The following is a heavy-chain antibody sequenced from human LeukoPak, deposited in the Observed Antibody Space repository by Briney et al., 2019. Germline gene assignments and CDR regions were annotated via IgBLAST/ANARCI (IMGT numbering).Heavy chain of an antibody. J-gene: IGHJ4*02. Sequence: SGPTLVKPTQTLTLTCTFSGFSLSTSGVGVGWIRQPPGKALECLALIYWDDDKHYSPSLKSRLTIVKDTSKNQVVLTMGNMDPVDTATYYCAHTVTGRGNPDFDYWGQGTLVTVSS. CDR3: AHTVTGRGNPDFDY. D-gene: IGHD3-10*01. CDR2: IYWDDDK. V-gene: IGHV2-5*02. CDR1: GFSLSTSGVG.